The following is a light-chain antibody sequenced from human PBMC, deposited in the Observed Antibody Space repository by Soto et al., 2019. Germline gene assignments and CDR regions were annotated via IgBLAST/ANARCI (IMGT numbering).Light chain of an antibody. CDR2: RAS. Sequence: IPMTPSPYTLCASLCSRVTINCRASQSISSWLAWYQQKPGRAPKLLIYRASTLESGVPSRFSGSGSGTEFTLTISSLQPDDLGSYYCHQYNTYWTFGQGTKVDIK. CDR3: HQYNTYWT. J-gene: IGKJ1*01. V-gene: IGKV1-5*03. CDR1: QSISSW.